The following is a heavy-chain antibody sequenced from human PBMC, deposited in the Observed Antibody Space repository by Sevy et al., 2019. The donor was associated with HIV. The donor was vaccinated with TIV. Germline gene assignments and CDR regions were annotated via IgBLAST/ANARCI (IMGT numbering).Heavy chain of an antibody. Sequence: GGSLRLSCAASGFTFSSYAMSWVRQAPGKGLEWVSALTDSGGDTYYTDSVKGRFTISRDKSKNTVSLQMNWLRAEDTAMYYCVREGRYGDSSFDYWGQGTQVTVSS. D-gene: IGHD4-17*01. J-gene: IGHJ4*02. CDR2: LTDSGGDT. CDR3: VREGRYGDSSFDY. V-gene: IGHV3-23*01. CDR1: GFTFSSYA.